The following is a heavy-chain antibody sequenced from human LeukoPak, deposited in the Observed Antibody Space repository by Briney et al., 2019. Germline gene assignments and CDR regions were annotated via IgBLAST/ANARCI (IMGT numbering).Heavy chain of an antibody. CDR3: ARVAVTDTKSANYYYYCMDV. V-gene: IGHV3-48*03. Sequence: GGSLRLSCAASGFTFSSYEMNWVRQAPGKGLEWVSYISSSGSTIYYADSVKGRFTISRDNAKNSLYLQMDSLRAEDTAVYYCARVAVTDTKSANYYYYCMDVWGKGTTVTVSS. J-gene: IGHJ6*03. CDR1: GFTFSSYE. CDR2: ISSSGSTI. D-gene: IGHD6-19*01.